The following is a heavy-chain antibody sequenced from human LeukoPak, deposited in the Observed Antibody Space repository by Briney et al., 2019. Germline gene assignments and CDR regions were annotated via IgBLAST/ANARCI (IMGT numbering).Heavy chain of an antibody. J-gene: IGHJ3*02. CDR2: INSDSGGT. V-gene: IGHV1-2*02. D-gene: IGHD1-1*01. CDR1: GYTFTGHY. CDR3: ARGRVHSWSDAFDI. Sequence: ASVKVSCKASGYTFTGHYMHWVRQAPGQGLEWMGWINSDSGGTKYAQKFQGSVIMTRITSISTAYMELSRLKSDDTAVYYCARGRVHSWSDAFDIWGQGTTVTVSS.